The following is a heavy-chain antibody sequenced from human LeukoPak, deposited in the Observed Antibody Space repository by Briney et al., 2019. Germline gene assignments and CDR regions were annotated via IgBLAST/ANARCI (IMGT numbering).Heavy chain of an antibody. D-gene: IGHD1-26*01. Sequence: PGGSLRLSCAASGFTFSSYSMNWVRQAPGKGLEWVSYISSSSSSTIYYADSVKGRFTISRDNAKNSLYLQMNSLRAEDTAVYYCARDRYSGRGVDYWGQGTLVTVSS. CDR3: ARDRYSGRGVDY. V-gene: IGHV3-48*04. J-gene: IGHJ4*02. CDR1: GFTFSSYS. CDR2: ISSSSSSTI.